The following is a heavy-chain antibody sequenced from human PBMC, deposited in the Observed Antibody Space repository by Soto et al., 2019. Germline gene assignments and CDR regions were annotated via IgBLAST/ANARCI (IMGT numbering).Heavy chain of an antibody. CDR2: ISASNGNT. CDR3: VSEPIYSNDGSGYYPLGS. CDR1: GYTFTTYG. V-gene: IGHV1-18*04. D-gene: IGHD3-22*01. J-gene: IGHJ5*02. Sequence: ASVKVSCKASGYTFTTYGFSWVRQAPGQGLECVGWISASNGNTHYSQKFQGRVTMTTDTSTSTAYMELRSLTSGDTAVYYCVSEPIYSNDGSGYYPLGSWGQGTLVTVSS.